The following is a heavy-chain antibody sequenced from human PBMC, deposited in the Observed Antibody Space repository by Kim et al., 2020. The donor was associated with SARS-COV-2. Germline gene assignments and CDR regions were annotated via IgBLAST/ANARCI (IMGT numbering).Heavy chain of an antibody. CDR2: IYYSGST. V-gene: IGHV4-59*01. CDR3: ARGLGYCSGGSCYSRWFDP. J-gene: IGHJ5*02. Sequence: SETLSLTCTVSGGSISSYYWSWIRQPPGKGLEWIGYIYYSGSTNYNPSLKSRVTISVDTSKNQFSLKLSSVTAADTAVYYCARGLGYCSGGSCYSRWFDPWGQGTLVTVSS. D-gene: IGHD2-15*01. CDR1: GGSISSYY.